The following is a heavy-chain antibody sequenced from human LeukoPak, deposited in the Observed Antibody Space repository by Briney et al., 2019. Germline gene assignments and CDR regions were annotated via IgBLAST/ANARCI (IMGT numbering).Heavy chain of an antibody. J-gene: IGHJ4*02. CDR3: AKEPYCSGGSCYQI. CDR1: GFTVSSNY. CDR2: IYSGGST. V-gene: IGHV3-66*01. Sequence: GGSLRLSCAASGFTVSSNYMSWVRQAPGKGLEWVSVIYSGGSTYYADSVKGRFTISRDNSKNTLYLQMNSLRAEDTAVYYCAKEPYCSGGSCYQIWGQGTLVTVSS. D-gene: IGHD2-15*01.